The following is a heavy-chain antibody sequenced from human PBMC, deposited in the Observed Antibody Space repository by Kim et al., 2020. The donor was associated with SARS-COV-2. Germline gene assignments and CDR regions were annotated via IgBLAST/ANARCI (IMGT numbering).Heavy chain of an antibody. J-gene: IGHJ6*02. Sequence: GGSLRLSCAASGFTFSSYSMNWVRQAPGKGLEWVSSISSSSSYIYYADSVKGRFTISRDNAKNSLYLQMNSLRAEDTAVYYCAREGGTYSYGYEIFPPVYYYYGMDVWGQGTTVTVSS. CDR3: AREGGTYSYGYEIFPPVYYYYGMDV. D-gene: IGHD5-18*01. CDR2: ISSSSSYI. CDR1: GFTFSSYS. V-gene: IGHV3-21*01.